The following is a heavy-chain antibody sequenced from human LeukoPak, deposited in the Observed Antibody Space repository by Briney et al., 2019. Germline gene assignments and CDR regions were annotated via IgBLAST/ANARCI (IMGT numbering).Heavy chain of an antibody. V-gene: IGHV1-2*02. J-gene: IGHJ6*03. Sequence: ASVEVFCKASGYTFTGYYMHWVRQAPGQGLEWMGWINPNSGGTNYAQKFQGRVTMNRDTSISTAHMELSRLRSDDTAVYYCARGCSGGSCYYYYYMDVWGKGTTVTVSS. CDR1: GYTFTGYY. D-gene: IGHD2-15*01. CDR3: ARGCSGGSCYYYYYMDV. CDR2: INPNSGGT.